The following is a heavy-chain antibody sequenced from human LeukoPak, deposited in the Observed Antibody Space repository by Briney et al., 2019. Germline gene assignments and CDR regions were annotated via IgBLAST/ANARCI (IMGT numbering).Heavy chain of an antibody. CDR2: ISNDGSKT. CDR3: AKNSRGANFFADFDS. J-gene: IGHJ4*01. D-gene: IGHD3-3*01. CDR1: GFTFSLYG. V-gene: IGHV3-33*06. Sequence: QPGRSLRLSCAASGFTFSLYGMHWVRQAPGKGLEWVALISNDGSKTYYADSVKGRFTISRDNSKNTVYLQVSSLRAADTAVYYWAKNSRGANFFADFDSRVHRALVTVSS.